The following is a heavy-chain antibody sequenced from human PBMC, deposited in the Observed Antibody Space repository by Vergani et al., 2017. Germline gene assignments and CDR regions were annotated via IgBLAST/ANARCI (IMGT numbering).Heavy chain of an antibody. CDR2: ISSSGSTI. CDR3: ARERIAAIGGYYYGMDV. D-gene: IGHD6-13*01. Sequence: EVQLVESGGGLVQPGGSLRLSCAASGFTFSSYSMNWVRQAPGKGLEWVSYISSSGSTIYYADSVKGRFTISRDNAKNSLYLQMNSLRAEDTAVYYCARERIAAIGGYYYGMDVWGQGTTVTVSS. J-gene: IGHJ6*02. V-gene: IGHV3-48*04. CDR1: GFTFSSYS.